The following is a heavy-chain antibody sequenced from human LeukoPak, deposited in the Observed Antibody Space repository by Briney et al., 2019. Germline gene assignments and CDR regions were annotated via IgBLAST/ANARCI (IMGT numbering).Heavy chain of an antibody. V-gene: IGHV4-59*01. CDR3: ASSPTSSGWYFQ. J-gene: IGHJ4*02. D-gene: IGHD6-19*01. CDR2: IYYSGST. Sequence: SETLSLTCTVSGGFISSYYWSWIRQPPGKGLEWIGYIYYSGSTNYNPSLKSRVTISVDTSKNQFSLKLSSVTAADTAVYYCASSPTSSGWYFQWGQGTLVTVSS. CDR1: GGFISSYY.